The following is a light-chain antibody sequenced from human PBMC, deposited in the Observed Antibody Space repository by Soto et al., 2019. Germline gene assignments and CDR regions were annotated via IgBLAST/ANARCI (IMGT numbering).Light chain of an antibody. J-gene: IGKJ2*01. CDR1: QSVSSD. Sequence: EIVMTQSPDTLSVSPWERVTLSCRASQSVSSDLAWYQQKPGQAPRLLIYGASTRATDIAARFSGSGSGTEFTLTISSLQSEDFAVYYCHQYNNWPPYTFGQGTKLEIK. CDR2: GAS. V-gene: IGKV3-15*01. CDR3: HQYNNWPPYT.